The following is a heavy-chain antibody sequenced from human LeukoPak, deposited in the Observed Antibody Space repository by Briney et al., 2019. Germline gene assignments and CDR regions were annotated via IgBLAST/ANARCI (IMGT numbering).Heavy chain of an antibody. CDR1: GFTFISYA. V-gene: IGHV3-30*04. CDR2: ISFHGTDT. D-gene: IGHD2-8*01. Sequence: GTSLRLSCAASGFTFISYAIHWVRQAPGKGLEWVAVISFHGTDTFYADSVKGRFTISRDNSKNTLYLQMNSLKSEDTAVYYCTTLNNGAHRDWGQGTLVTVSS. J-gene: IGHJ4*02. CDR3: TTLNNGAHRD.